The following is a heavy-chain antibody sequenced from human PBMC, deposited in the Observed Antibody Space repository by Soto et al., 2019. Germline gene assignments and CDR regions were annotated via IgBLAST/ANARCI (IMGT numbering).Heavy chain of an antibody. D-gene: IGHD6-19*01. CDR3: ARHNRRAVAGLFDY. CDR2: IYYSGST. Sequence: QLQLQESGPGLVKPSETLSLTCTVSGGSISSSSYYWGWIRQPPGKGLEWIGSIYYSGSTYYNPSLKSRVTISVDTSKNQFSLKLSSVTAADTAVYYCARHNRRAVAGLFDYWGQGTLVTVSS. CDR1: GGSISSSSYY. V-gene: IGHV4-39*01. J-gene: IGHJ4*02.